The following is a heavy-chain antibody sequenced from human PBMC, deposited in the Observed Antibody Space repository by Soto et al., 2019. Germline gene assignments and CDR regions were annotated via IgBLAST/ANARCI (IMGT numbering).Heavy chain of an antibody. CDR1: GFSLTTARMG. D-gene: IGHD3-10*01. V-gene: IGHV2-26*01. CDR2: IFSNDEK. Sequence: QVTLKESGPLLVRPTETLTLTCTVSGFSLTTARMGLTWIRQPPGKALEWLAHIFSNDEKSYRTSLKSRLTISKDTSRTQVVLTMTNMDPVDTGTYDCARVRSNYYGSGTYYFDYWGQGTLVTVSS. J-gene: IGHJ4*02. CDR3: ARVRSNYYGSGTYYFDY.